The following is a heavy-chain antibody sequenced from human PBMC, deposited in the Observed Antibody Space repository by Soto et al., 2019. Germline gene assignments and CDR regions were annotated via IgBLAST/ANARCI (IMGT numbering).Heavy chain of an antibody. V-gene: IGHV5-51*01. J-gene: IGHJ6*02. Sequence: LKISCKGSGYIFANFWIAWVRQMPGKGLEWMGIVYSGDSDSRYSPSFQGQVTFSADKSISTAYLQLSSLKASDTAIYYCARREGRSYVMDVWGQGTMVTVSS. CDR3: ARREGRSYVMDV. CDR1: GYIFANFW. CDR2: VYSGDSDS.